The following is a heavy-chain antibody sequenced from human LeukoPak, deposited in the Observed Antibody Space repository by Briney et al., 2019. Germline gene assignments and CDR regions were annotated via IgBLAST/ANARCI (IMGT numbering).Heavy chain of an antibody. J-gene: IGHJ4*02. CDR1: GYTFTSYW. CDR3: TRVYGYYVDY. V-gene: IGHV5-51*01. CDR2: IYPGDSDT. D-gene: IGHD5-18*01. Sequence: GESLKISCKGSGYTFTSYWIAWVRRMPGKGLEWMGIIYPGDSDTRYSPSFQGQVTISADKSISTAYLQWSSLKASDTAMYYCTRVYGYYVDYWGQGTLVTVSS.